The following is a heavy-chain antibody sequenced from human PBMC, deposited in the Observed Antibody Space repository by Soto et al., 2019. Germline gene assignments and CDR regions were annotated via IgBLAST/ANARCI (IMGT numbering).Heavy chain of an antibody. J-gene: IGHJ4*02. V-gene: IGHV3-48*03. CDR3: ARDRVWFGLGYFDY. Sequence: GGSLRLSCAGSGFTFDSYEMTWVRQAPGKGLEWLSYISGSGKTIYYADSVKGRFTISRDNSKNTLYLQMNSLRAEDTAVYYCARDRVWFGLGYFDYWGQGTLVTVSS. CDR2: ISGSGKTI. D-gene: IGHD3-10*01. CDR1: GFTFDSYE.